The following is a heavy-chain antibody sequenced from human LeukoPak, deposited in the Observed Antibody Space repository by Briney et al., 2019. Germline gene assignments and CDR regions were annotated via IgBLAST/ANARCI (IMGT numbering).Heavy chain of an antibody. V-gene: IGHV3-9*03. CDR1: GFTFDDYA. CDR3: AKDMAYQSTGTFDY. J-gene: IGHJ4*02. CDR2: ISWNSGSI. D-gene: IGHD2-2*01. Sequence: PGGSLRLSCAASGFTFDDYAMHWVRQAPGKGLEWVSGISWNSGSIGYADSVKGRFTISRDNAKNSLYLQMNSLRAEDMALYYCAKDMAYQSTGTFDYWGQGTLVTVSS.